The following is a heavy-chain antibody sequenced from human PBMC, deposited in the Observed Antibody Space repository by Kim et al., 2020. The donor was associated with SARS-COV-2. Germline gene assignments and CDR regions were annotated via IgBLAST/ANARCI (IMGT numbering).Heavy chain of an antibody. J-gene: IGHJ5*02. D-gene: IGHD6-19*01. V-gene: IGHV4-39*01. CDR1: GGSISSSSYY. Sequence: SETLSLTCTVSGGSISSSSYYWGWIRQPPGKGLEWIGSIYYSGSTYYNPSLKSRVTISVDTSKNQFSLKLSSVTAADTAVYYCARPVAGTLSWFDPWGQGTLVTVSS. CDR3: ARPVAGTLSWFDP. CDR2: IYYSGST.